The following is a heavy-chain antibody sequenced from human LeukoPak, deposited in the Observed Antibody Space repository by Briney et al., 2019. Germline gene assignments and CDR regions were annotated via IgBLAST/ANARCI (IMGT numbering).Heavy chain of an antibody. CDR3: AKKWGVGTTTLDYFDY. V-gene: IGHV3-33*06. CDR1: GFTFSSYG. J-gene: IGHJ4*02. Sequence: GGSLRLPCAASGFTFSSYGMHWVRQAPGKGLEWVAVIWYDGSNKYYADSVKGRFTISRDNSKNTLYLQMNSLTDEDTAVYYCAKKWGVGTTTLDYFDYWGQGTLVTVSS. CDR2: IWYDGSNK. D-gene: IGHD1-26*01.